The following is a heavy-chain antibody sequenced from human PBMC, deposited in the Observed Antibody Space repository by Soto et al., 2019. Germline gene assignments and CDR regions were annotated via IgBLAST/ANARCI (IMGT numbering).Heavy chain of an antibody. D-gene: IGHD4-17*01. Sequence: QVQLQESGPGLEKPSQTLSLTCTVSGGSISSGGYYWSWIRQHPGKGLEWIGYIYYSGSTYYNPSLKSRVTISVDTSKNQFSLKLSSVTAADTAVYYCARDRHYGDYVLENAFDIWGQGTMVTVSS. CDR3: ARDRHYGDYVLENAFDI. CDR2: IYYSGST. V-gene: IGHV4-31*03. J-gene: IGHJ3*02. CDR1: GGSISSGGYY.